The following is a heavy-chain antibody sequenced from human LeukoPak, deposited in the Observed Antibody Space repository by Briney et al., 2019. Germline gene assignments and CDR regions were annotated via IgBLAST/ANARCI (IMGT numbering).Heavy chain of an antibody. CDR2: IYSGGST. V-gene: IGHV3-53*01. Sequence: GGSLRLSCAASGFTFSSYWMNWARQAPGKGLEWVSVIYSGGSTYYADSVRGRFTISRDNSKNTLYLQMNSLRAEDTAVYYCARAGYSYGLRSFDYWGQGTLVTVSS. D-gene: IGHD5-18*01. CDR1: GFTFSSYW. J-gene: IGHJ4*02. CDR3: ARAGYSYGLRSFDY.